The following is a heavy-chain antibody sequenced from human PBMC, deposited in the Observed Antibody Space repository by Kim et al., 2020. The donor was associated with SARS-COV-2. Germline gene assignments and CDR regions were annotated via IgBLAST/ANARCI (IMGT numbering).Heavy chain of an antibody. J-gene: IGHJ3*02. V-gene: IGHV6-1*01. Sequence: SQTLSLTCAISGDIVSTNSAAWNWIRQSPSRGLEWLGRTYYRSKWYTDYAGSVKSRITINADTSKNPFSLQPISVSPEDTAIYYCARDTPGQKAFDIWGQGTMVTVSS. CDR2: TYYRSKWYT. CDR1: GDIVSTNSAA. CDR3: ARDTPGQKAFDI.